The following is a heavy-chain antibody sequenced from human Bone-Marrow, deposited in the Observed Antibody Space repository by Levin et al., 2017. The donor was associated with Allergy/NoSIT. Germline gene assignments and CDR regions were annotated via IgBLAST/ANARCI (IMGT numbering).Heavy chain of an antibody. CDR2: ISSSSSYI. CDR3: ARGVYGGYMSRHPMDYCYDMDV. CDR1: GFTFSSYS. J-gene: IGHJ6*02. D-gene: IGHD4-17*01. V-gene: IGHV3-21*01. Sequence: GGSLRLSCAASGFTFSSYSMNWVRQAPGKGLEWVSSISSSSSYIYYADSVKGRFTISRDNAKNSLYLQMNSLRAEDTAVYYCARGVYGGYMSRHPMDYCYDMDVWGQGTTVTVSS.